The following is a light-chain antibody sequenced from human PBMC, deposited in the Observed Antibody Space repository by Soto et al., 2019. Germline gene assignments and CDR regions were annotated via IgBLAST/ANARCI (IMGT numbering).Light chain of an antibody. Sequence: QPVLTQSPSASASLGASVTVTYTLSSGHSSNAVAWHQQQPEKGPRYLMRLNSDGSHSKGDGIPDRFTGSSSGADRYLTISSLQSEDEADYYCQTWGTGIVVFGGGTKVTVL. V-gene: IGLV4-69*01. J-gene: IGLJ3*02. CDR3: QTWGTGIVV. CDR1: SGHSSNA. CDR2: LNSDGSH.